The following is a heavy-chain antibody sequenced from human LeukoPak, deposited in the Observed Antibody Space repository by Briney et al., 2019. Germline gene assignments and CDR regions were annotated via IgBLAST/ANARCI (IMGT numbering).Heavy chain of an antibody. CDR3: AKSPPYCGGDCYAGDNWFDP. J-gene: IGHJ5*02. Sequence: GGSLRLSCAASGFTFSSYAMSWVRQAPGKGLEWVSAISGSGGSTYYADSVKGRFTISRDNSKNTLYLQMNSLRAEDTAVYYCAKSPPYCGGDCYAGDNWFDPWGQGTLVTVSS. CDR1: GFTFSSYA. D-gene: IGHD2-21*02. CDR2: ISGSGGST. V-gene: IGHV3-23*01.